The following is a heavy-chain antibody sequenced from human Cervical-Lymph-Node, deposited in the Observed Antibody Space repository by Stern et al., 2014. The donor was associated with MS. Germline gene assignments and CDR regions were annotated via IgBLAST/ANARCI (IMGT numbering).Heavy chain of an antibody. CDR1: GFIFSTSG. CDR3: ARDIDSSGNLYLQH. J-gene: IGHJ1*01. V-gene: IGHV3-33*01. CDR2: IWYDGAEK. D-gene: IGHD6-19*01. Sequence: VQLVESGGGVVQTGTSLRLSCAASGFIFSTSGMHWVRQAPGKGLEWVALIWYDGAEKHYADSVKGRFTISRDNSKNRLYLEMNTLRAEDTAVYYCARDIDSSGNLYLQHWGQGTLVTVSP.